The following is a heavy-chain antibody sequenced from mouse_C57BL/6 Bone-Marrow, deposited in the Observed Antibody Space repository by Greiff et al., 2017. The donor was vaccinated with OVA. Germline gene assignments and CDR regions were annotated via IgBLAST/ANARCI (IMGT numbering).Heavy chain of an antibody. CDR2: IDPETGGT. J-gene: IGHJ3*01. CDR3: TRERLRLRYPFAY. CDR1: GYTFTDYE. D-gene: IGHD1-1*01. Sequence: QVQLQQSGAELVRPGASVTLSCKASGYTFTDYEMHWVKQTPVHGLEWIGAIDPETGGTAYNQKFKGKAILTADKSSSTAYMELRSLTSEDSAVYYCTRERLRLRYPFAYWGQGTLVTVSA. V-gene: IGHV1-15*01.